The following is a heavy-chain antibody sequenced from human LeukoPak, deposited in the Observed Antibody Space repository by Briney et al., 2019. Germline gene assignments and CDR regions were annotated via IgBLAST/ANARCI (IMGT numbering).Heavy chain of an antibody. CDR2: ITGSGGGT. D-gene: IGHD1-26*01. CDR1: GYTLSTQA. Sequence: GSLRLSCAASGYTLSTQAMSWVRQTPGKGLEWVSGITGSGGGTYYADSVKGRFTISRDNSKDTVYVQMSSRRAEDTAVYYCAKDLFSSGSYHAIIDYWGQGALVTVSS. V-gene: IGHV3-23*01. CDR3: AKDLFSSGSYHAIIDY. J-gene: IGHJ4*02.